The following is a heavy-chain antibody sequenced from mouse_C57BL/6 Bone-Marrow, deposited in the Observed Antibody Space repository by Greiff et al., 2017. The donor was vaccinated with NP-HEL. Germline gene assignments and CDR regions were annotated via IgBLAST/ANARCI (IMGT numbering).Heavy chain of an antibody. CDR2: IWSGGST. CDR3: ARNNCYGSSYWYFDV. D-gene: IGHD1-1*01. Sequence: QVQLKQSGPGLVQPSQSLSITCTVSGFSLTCYGVHWVRQSPGKGLEWLGVIWSGGSTDYNAAFISRLSISKDNSKSQVFFKMNSLQADDTAIYYCARNNCYGSSYWYFDVWGTGTTVTVSS. V-gene: IGHV2-2*01. CDR1: GFSLTCYG. J-gene: IGHJ1*03.